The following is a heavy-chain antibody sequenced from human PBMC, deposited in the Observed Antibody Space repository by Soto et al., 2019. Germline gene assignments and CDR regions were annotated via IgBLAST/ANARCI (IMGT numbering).Heavy chain of an antibody. Sequence: GESLKISCKGSGYSFSNYWIAWLRQMPGKGLEGMGIIYPAASDARYSPSFQGQVTISFDNSISTSYLQLNSLKASDTAMYYCARLLCLSTSCYTGSRHFFDYWGQGALVTVSS. D-gene: IGHD2-2*02. J-gene: IGHJ4*02. CDR2: IYPAASDA. CDR3: ARLLCLSTSCYTGSRHFFDY. CDR1: GYSFSNYW. V-gene: IGHV5-51*01.